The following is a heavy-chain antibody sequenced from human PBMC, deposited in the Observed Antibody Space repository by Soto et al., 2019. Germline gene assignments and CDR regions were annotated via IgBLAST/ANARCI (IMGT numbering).Heavy chain of an antibody. CDR2: IYYSGST. Sequence: SETLSLTCTVSGGSISSSSYYWGWIRQPPGKGLEWIGSIYYSGSTYYNPSLKSRVTISVDTSKNQFSLKLSSVTAADTAVYYCARHSASTIFGVVIMGDLDYWSQGTLVTVSS. V-gene: IGHV4-39*01. CDR3: ARHSASTIFGVVIMGDLDY. J-gene: IGHJ4*02. CDR1: GGSISSSSYY. D-gene: IGHD3-3*01.